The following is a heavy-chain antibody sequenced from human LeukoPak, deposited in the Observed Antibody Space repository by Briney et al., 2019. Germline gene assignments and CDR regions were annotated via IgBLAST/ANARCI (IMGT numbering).Heavy chain of an antibody. CDR1: GFTFSSYS. CDR3: ARERDTSWIQLSYYYYYYMDV. V-gene: IGHV3-48*04. CDR2: ISSSGSTI. Sequence: PGGSLRLSCAASGFTFSSYSMNWVRQAPGKGLEWVSYISSSGSTIYYADSVKGRFTISRDNAKNSLYLQMNSLRAEDTAVYYCARERDTSWIQLSYYYYYYMDVWGKGTTVTVSS. D-gene: IGHD5-18*01. J-gene: IGHJ6*03.